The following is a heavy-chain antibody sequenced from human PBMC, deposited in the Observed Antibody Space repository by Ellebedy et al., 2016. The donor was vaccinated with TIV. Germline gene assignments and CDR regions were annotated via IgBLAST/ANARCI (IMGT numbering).Heavy chain of an antibody. D-gene: IGHD2-15*01. V-gene: IGHV1-18*01. CDR2: VSSYNGNT. CDR3: ARCSGGSCYSGTRFDS. J-gene: IGHJ4*02. Sequence: ASVKVSCXASGYPFSSFAINWVRQAPGQGLEWMGCVSSYNGNTNYVQKFQGRVTMTTDTSTSTAYLELRSLTFDDTAVYYCARCSGGSCYSGTRFDSWGQGTLVTVSS. CDR1: GYPFSSFA.